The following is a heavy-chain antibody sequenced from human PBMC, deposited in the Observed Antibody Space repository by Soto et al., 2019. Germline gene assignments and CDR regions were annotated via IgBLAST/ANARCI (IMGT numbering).Heavy chain of an antibody. Sequence: ASVKVSCKASGYTFTSYDIYWVRQATGQGLEWMGWMNPNTGNSGYAQKFQGRVTMTSDTSISTAYMELSSLSSEDTAVYYCAATLDWGSYDFGGYPSWGQGTLVTVSS. V-gene: IGHV1-8*01. J-gene: IGHJ4*02. CDR3: AATLDWGSYDFGGYPS. CDR2: MNPNTGNS. CDR1: GYTFTSYD. D-gene: IGHD3-22*01.